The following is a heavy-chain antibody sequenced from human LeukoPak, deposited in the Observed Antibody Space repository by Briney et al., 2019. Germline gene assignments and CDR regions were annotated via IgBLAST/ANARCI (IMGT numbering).Heavy chain of an antibody. J-gene: IGHJ4*02. CDR2: NCSIGDI. V-gene: IGHV3-13*01. D-gene: IGHD3-10*01. CDR3: ARGVGVDLGRGVMGSFDY. CDR1: GFIQRVQV. Sequence: GESLTHPCAPSGFIQRVQVMQCDRPTTEGALEWGGTNCSIGDIYYLDSVTGRLTISRENANNSLYLQMNSLRAGETSVYYCARGVGVDLGRGVMGSFDYWGQGTPVSVS.